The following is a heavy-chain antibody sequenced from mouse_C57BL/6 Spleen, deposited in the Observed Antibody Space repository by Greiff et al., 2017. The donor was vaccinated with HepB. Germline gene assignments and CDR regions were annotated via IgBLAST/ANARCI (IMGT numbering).Heavy chain of an antibody. CDR1: GYTFTSYW. CDR2: IHPNSGST. CDR3: AREGYGKGYYAMDY. J-gene: IGHJ4*01. V-gene: IGHV1-64*01. D-gene: IGHD2-1*01. Sequence: QVQLQQPGAELVKPGASVKLSCKASGYTFTSYWMHWVKQRPGQGLEWIGMIHPNSGSTNYNEKFKSKATLTVDKSSSTAYMQLSSLTSEDSAVYYCAREGYGKGYYAMDYWGQGTSVTVSS.